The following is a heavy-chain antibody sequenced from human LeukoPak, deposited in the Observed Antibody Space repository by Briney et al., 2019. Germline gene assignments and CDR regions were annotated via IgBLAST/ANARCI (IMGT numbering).Heavy chain of an antibody. CDR3: ARARMYYYDSSGDFDY. V-gene: IGHV4-34*01. CDR1: GGSFSGFQ. D-gene: IGHD3-22*01. J-gene: IGHJ4*02. Sequence: PSETLSLTRAVYGGSFSGFQLSLIRQPPGKGLGWIGEINHSGSTNYNPSLKSRVTISVDTSKNQFSLKLSSVTAADTAVYYCARARMYYYDSSGDFDYWGQGTLVTVSS. CDR2: INHSGST.